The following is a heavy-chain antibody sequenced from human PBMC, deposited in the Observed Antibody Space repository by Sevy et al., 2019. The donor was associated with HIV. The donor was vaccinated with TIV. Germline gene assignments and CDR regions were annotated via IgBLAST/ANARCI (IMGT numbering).Heavy chain of an antibody. V-gene: IGHV3-15*01. CDR2: IKSKTDGGTT. CDR3: TTDRRGYYDSSGYLFYFDY. CDR1: GFTFSNAW. J-gene: IGHJ4*02. D-gene: IGHD3-22*01. Sequence: GGSLRLSCAASGFTFSNAWMSWVRQAPGKGLEWVGRIKSKTDGGTTDYAAPVKGRFTISRDDSKNTLYRQMNSLKTEDTAVYYCTTDRRGYYDSSGYLFYFDYWGQGTLVTVSS.